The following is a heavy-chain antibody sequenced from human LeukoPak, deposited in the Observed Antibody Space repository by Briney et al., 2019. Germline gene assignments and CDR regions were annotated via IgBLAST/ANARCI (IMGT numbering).Heavy chain of an antibody. Sequence: GRSLRLSCAASGFSFSTYGVHWVRQAPGKGLEWVAVIWYDGSNKYYADIVKGRFTISRDNSKNMLYLQMNSLRAEDTAVYYCVPGSSSGAEDYYFDYWGQGTLVTVSS. CDR3: VPGSSSGAEDYYFDY. CDR2: IWYDGSNK. V-gene: IGHV3-33*01. CDR1: GFSFSTYG. D-gene: IGHD6-13*01. J-gene: IGHJ4*02.